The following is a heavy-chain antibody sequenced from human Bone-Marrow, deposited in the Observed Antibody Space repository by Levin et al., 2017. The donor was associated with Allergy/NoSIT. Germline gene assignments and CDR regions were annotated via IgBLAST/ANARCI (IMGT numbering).Heavy chain of an antibody. CDR1: GFTFSDYY. CDR2: ISSSGSTI. V-gene: IGHV3-11*01. D-gene: IGHD6-19*01. CDR3: ARVGGSGWELDFDY. J-gene: IGHJ4*02. Sequence: LSLTCAASGFTFSDYYMSWIRQAPGKGLEWVSYISSSGSTIYYADSVKGRFTISRDNAKNSLYLQMNSLRAEDTAVYYCARVGGSGWELDFDYWGQGPLVTVSS.